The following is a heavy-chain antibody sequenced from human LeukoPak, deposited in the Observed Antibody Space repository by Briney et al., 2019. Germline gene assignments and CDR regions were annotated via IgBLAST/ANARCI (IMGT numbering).Heavy chain of an antibody. Sequence: ASVKVSCKASGYTFTSYDINWVRQATGQGLEGMGWMNPNSGNTGYAQKFQGRVTMTRNTSISTAYMELSSLRSEDTAVYYCARGRPVAVGSWFDPWGQGTLVTVSS. J-gene: IGHJ5*02. CDR1: GYTFTSYD. CDR2: MNPNSGNT. V-gene: IGHV1-8*01. D-gene: IGHD6-19*01. CDR3: ARGRPVAVGSWFDP.